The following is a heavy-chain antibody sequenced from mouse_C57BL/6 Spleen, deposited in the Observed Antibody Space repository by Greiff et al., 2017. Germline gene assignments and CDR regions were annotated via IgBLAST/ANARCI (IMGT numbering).Heavy chain of an antibody. CDR2: IRNKANGYTT. Sequence: EVQLVESGGGLVQPGGSLSLSCAASGFTFTDYYMSWVRQPPGKALEWLGFIRNKANGYTTEYSASVKGRFTISRDNSQSILYLQMNALRAEDSATYYCARYDGYSWYFDVWGTGTTVTVSS. D-gene: IGHD2-3*01. CDR1: GFTFTDYY. CDR3: ARYDGYSWYFDV. J-gene: IGHJ1*03. V-gene: IGHV7-3*01.